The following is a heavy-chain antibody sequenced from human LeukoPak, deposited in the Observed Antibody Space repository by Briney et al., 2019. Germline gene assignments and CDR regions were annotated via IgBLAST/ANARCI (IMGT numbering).Heavy chain of an antibody. CDR3: ARSFDY. CDR1: GFTFSSYW. J-gene: IGHJ4*02. V-gene: IGHV3-74*01. CDR2: INGDGSTT. Sequence: GGSLRLSCAASGFTFSSYWMHWVRQVPGKGLVWVSRINGDGSTTNYADAVKGRFTISRDNAKNTLYLQMNSLRAEYTAVYYCARSFDYWGQGTLVTVSS.